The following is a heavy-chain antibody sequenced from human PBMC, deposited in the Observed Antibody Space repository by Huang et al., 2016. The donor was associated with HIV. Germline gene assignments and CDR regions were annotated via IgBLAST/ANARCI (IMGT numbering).Heavy chain of an antibody. CDR3: ARAARGDGYQGAFDV. CDR1: EYSFPTYS. Sequence: QVRLVQSGADLKKPGASVKLSCTASEYSFPTYSIHWLRRVPGGSLPWMGLINPGKCRIPLLQGFNRRATISKDTSAATVYMELSGLTPEDSAIYYCARAARGDGYQGAFDVWGQGTVVTVS. J-gene: IGHJ3*01. V-gene: IGHV1-3*03. CDR2: INPGKCRI. D-gene: IGHD5-18*01.